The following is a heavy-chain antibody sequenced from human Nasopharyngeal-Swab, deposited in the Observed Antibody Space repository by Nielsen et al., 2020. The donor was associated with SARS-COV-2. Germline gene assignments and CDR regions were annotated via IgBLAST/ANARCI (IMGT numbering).Heavy chain of an antibody. CDR3: ARGRVVPAASRYGMDV. Sequence: SETLSLTCTVSGGSISSGSYYWSWIRQPAGKGLEWIGRIYTSGSTNYNPSLKSRVTISVDTSKYQFSLKLSSVTAADTAVYYCARGRVVPAASRYGMDVWGQGTTVTVSS. D-gene: IGHD2-2*01. CDR1: GGSISSGSYY. V-gene: IGHV4-61*02. J-gene: IGHJ6*02. CDR2: IYTSGST.